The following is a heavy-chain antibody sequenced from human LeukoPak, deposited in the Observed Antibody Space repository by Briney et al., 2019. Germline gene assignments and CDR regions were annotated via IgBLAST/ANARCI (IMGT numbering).Heavy chain of an antibody. V-gene: IGHV1-2*02. Sequence: ASVKVSCKASGYTFTGYYMHWVRQAPGQGLEWMGWINPNSGGTNYAQKFQGRVTITRDMSTSTAYMELSSLRSEDTAVYYCAANGTTYYYDSSGYYVKQNFDYWGQGTLVTVSS. CDR3: AANGTTYYYDSSGYYVKQNFDY. CDR2: INPNSGGT. D-gene: IGHD3-22*01. CDR1: GYTFTGYY. J-gene: IGHJ4*02.